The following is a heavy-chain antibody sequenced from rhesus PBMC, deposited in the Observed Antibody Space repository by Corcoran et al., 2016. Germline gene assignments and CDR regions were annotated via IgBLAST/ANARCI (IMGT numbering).Heavy chain of an antibody. CDR2: SRPCYGST. V-gene: IGHV1-70*01. J-gene: IGHJ4*01. D-gene: IGHD6-13*01. CDR1: GYILTSNV. CDR3: ARHGYSSWSSHFDY. Sequence: QEQLVQSGAEVKKPGASVTVSYKASGYILTSNVISWLRHAPGHGFEWMAGSRPCYGSTSDAHRFQRRVTMTAEMATSTVYMELSSLVSEDMAVYYWARHGYSSWSSHFDYWGQGVRGTVSS.